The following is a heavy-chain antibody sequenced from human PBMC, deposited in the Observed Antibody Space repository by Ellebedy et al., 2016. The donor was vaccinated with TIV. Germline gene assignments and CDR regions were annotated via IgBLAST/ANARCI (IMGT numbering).Heavy chain of an antibody. CDR1: GFTFRNNS. D-gene: IGHD7-27*01. CDR2: ISSTGTTI. Sequence: GESLKISCTASGFTFRNNSMNWVRQAPGKGLDWVSYISSTGTTIYYADSVKGRFTISRENGKISLYLQMNSLPTEDTAVYYCGTGAYDIWGQGTMVMVSS. J-gene: IGHJ3*02. V-gene: IGHV3-48*04. CDR3: GTGAYDI.